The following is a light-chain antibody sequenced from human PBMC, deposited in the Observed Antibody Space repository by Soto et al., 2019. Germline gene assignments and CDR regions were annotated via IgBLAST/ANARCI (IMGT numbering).Light chain of an antibody. V-gene: IGLV1-40*01. CDR2: GNS. Sequence: QSVLTQPPSVSGAPGQRVTISCTASSSIIGAGYDVHWYQQLPGTVPKLLIYGNSNRPSGVPDRFSGSKSGTSASLAITGLQAEDEADYYCQSYDSSLSGWVFGGGSKLTVL. CDR1: SSIIGAGYD. J-gene: IGLJ3*02. CDR3: QSYDSSLSGWV.